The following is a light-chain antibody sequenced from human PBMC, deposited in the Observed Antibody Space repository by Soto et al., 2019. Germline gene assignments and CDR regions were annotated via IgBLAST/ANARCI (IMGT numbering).Light chain of an antibody. CDR1: TSNIVTNT. V-gene: IGLV1-44*01. CDR3: ASWDDSLGAYG. J-gene: IGLJ1*01. Sequence: QSLLTQPPSASANPGQRVTISCSGSTSNIVTNTVNWYQQLPGTAPRLLIYPNNQRPSGVPQRFSGSKTGTSASLASGGLQSEDGADYYCASWDDSLGAYGFGTGTKLTV. CDR2: PNN.